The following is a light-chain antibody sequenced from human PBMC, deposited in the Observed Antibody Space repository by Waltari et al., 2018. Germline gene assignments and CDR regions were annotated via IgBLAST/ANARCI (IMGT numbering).Light chain of an antibody. CDR2: DAS. CDR1: QSISSY. V-gene: IGKV3-11*01. CDR3: QQRSKSFT. J-gene: IGKJ3*01. Sequence: EIVLKQSPATLSLSPGDSATLPCRASQSISSYLAWYQQKPGQAPRLLIYDASTRATGIPARFSGSGSVTEFTLTISSLEPEDFAIYYCQQRSKSFTFGPGTKVDMK.